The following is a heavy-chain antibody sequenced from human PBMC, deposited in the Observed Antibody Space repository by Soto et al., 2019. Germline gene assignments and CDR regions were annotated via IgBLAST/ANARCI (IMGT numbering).Heavy chain of an antibody. D-gene: IGHD6-13*01. V-gene: IGHV3-9*01. CDR1: GFTFDAYA. CDR2: INWNSGDI. J-gene: IGHJ3*02. CDR3: AKEIAAAGTYHAGENGFDI. Sequence: EVQLVESGGGLVQPGRSLRLSCAASGFTFDAYAMHWVRQAPGKGLEWVSSINWNSGDIGYADSVKGRFTISRDNAKKSLYVQMNSLRAEDTALYYCAKEIAAAGTYHAGENGFDIWGQGTMVTVSS.